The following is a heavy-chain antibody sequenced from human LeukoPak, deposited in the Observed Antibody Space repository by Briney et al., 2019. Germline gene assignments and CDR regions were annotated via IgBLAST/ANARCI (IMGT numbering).Heavy chain of an antibody. CDR1: GYSISSGYY. Sequence: PSETLSLTCTVSGYSISSGYYWGWIRQPPGKGLEWIGSIYHSGSTYYNPSLKSRVTISVDTSKNQFSLKLSSVTAADTAVYYCASYASPETNTYYDYVWGSYRYGGYYFDYWGQGTLVAVSS. V-gene: IGHV4-38-2*02. CDR3: ASYASPETNTYYDYVWGSYRYGGYYFDY. CDR2: IYHSGST. J-gene: IGHJ4*02. D-gene: IGHD3-16*02.